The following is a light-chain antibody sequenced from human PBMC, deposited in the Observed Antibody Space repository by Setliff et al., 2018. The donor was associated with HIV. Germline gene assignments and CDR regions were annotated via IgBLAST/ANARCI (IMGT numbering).Light chain of an antibody. CDR3: SSYRGGCTLFV. Sequence: QSALTQPASVSGSPGQSITISCTGTRSDVGAYNYVSWYQQHPGKAPKLMIYEVSNRPSGVSNRFSGSKSGNSASLTISGLQAEDEADYFCSSYRGGCTLFVFGPGTKVTVL. CDR2: EVS. CDR1: RSDVGAYNY. J-gene: IGLJ1*01. V-gene: IGLV2-14*01.